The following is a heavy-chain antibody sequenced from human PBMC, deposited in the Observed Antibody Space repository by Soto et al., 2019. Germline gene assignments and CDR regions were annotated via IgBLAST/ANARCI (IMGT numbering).Heavy chain of an antibody. Sequence: EVPLVESGGGLVQPGRSLRLSCAASGFTFDDYAMHWVRQAPGKGLEWVSGISWNSGSIGYADSVKGRFTISRDNAKNSLYLQMNSLRAEDTALYYCARGYDTNFDYWGQGTLVTVSS. CDR3: ARGYDTNFDY. CDR1: GFTFDDYA. V-gene: IGHV3-9*01. D-gene: IGHD3-16*01. CDR2: ISWNSGSI. J-gene: IGHJ4*02.